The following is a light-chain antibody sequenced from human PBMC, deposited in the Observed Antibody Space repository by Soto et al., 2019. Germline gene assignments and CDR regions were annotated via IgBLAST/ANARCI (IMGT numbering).Light chain of an antibody. Sequence: QSALTQPASVSGSPGQSITISCTGTSRDVGGYNYGSWYQQHPGKAPKLIIYEVTNRPSGVSNRFSGSKSGNTASLTTSGLQAEEEADYRCSSYTSNSTLLVFGGGTKLTVL. CDR3: SSYTSNSTLLV. CDR2: EVT. V-gene: IGLV2-14*01. J-gene: IGLJ2*01. CDR1: SRDVGGYNY.